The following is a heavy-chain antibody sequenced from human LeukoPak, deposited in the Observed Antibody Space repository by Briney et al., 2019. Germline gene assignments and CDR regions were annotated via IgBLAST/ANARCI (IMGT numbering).Heavy chain of an antibody. CDR1: GGSISSYY. J-gene: IGHJ4*02. CDR2: IYDIGST. Sequence: SETLSLTCTVSGGSISSYYWSWIRQPPGKGLEWIGYIYDIGSTSYNPSLKSRVTISVDTSSNQFSLMLISVTAADTAVYYCARGTKTGYTGYDWNYWGQGSLVSVSS. CDR3: ARGTKTGYTGYDWNY. D-gene: IGHD5-12*01. V-gene: IGHV4-59*01.